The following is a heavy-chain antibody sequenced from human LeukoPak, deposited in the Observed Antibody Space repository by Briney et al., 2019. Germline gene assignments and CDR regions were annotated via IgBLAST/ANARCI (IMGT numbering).Heavy chain of an antibody. Sequence: GGSLRLSCAASGFALSSYSMNWVRQAPGKGLEWVSYINNSSTSINYADSVKGRFTISRDNAKNSLHLQMNSLRAEDTAIYYCARGVAATDYWGQGTLVTVSS. CDR3: ARGVAATDY. V-gene: IGHV3-48*04. CDR1: GFALSSYS. J-gene: IGHJ4*02. D-gene: IGHD6-13*01. CDR2: INNSSTSI.